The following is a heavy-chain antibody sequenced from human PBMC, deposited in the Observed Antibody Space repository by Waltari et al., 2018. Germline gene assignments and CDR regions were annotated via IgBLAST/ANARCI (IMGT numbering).Heavy chain of an antibody. D-gene: IGHD3-9*01. CDR1: GYAISSGYY. CDR2: IYHSGTT. V-gene: IGHV4-38-2*01. J-gene: IGHJ6*02. Sequence: QVQLQESGPGLVKPSATLSLPCAVSGYAISSGYYWGRIRQPPGKGLEWIGSIYHSGTTYYNPSLKSRVTISVDTSKNQFSLKLSSVTAADTAVYYCARLLRYSLMDVWGQGTTVTVSS. CDR3: ARLLRYSLMDV.